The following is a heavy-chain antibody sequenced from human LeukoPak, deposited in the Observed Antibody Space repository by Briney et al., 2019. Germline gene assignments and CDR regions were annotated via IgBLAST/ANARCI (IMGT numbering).Heavy chain of an antibody. J-gene: IGHJ4*02. Sequence: RGESLKISCKGSGYSFTSYWIAWVRQMPGKGLEWMGIVYPGDSDTRYSPSFQGQVTISVDKSVSAAYLQWSSLKASDTAMYYCASPPTRECSSISCPLSYWGQGTLVTVSS. CDR1: GYSFTSYW. V-gene: IGHV5-51*01. CDR3: ASPPTRECSSISCPLSY. CDR2: VYPGDSDT. D-gene: IGHD2-2*01.